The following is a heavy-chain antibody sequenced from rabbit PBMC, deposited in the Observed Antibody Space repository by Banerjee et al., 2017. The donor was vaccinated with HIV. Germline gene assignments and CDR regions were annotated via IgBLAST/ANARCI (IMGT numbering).Heavy chain of an antibody. J-gene: IGHJ4*01. V-gene: IGHV1S45*01. CDR1: TISSSYW. CDR3: AKGANSAAYPSDL. D-gene: IGHD6-1*01. Sequence: TISSSYWMCWVRQAPGKGLEWIGCIYSGGGFTYYANGAKGRFTISKASSTTVTLQLNSLTAADTATYFCAKGANSAAYPSDLWGPGTLVTVS. CDR2: IYSGGGFT.